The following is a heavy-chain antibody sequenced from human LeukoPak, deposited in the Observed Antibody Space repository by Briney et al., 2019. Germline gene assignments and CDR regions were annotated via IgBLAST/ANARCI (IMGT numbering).Heavy chain of an antibody. CDR2: IKNKIDGGTT. V-gene: IGHV3-15*01. J-gene: IGHJ5*02. D-gene: IGHD5-18*01. Sequence: GGSLRLSCAASGFSFSDAWMTWVRQAPGKGREWVGRIKNKIDGGTTDYAAPVKGRFTISRQASKNTLYLQMNSLKTEDSVVYYCTTTGADTRNWFDPWGQGTLVTVSS. CDR1: GFSFSDAW. CDR3: TTTGADTRNWFDP.